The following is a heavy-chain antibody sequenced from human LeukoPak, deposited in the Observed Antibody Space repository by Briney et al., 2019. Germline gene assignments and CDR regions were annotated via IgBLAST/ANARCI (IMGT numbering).Heavy chain of an antibody. V-gene: IGHV4-39*01. CDR1: GGSISSNSNS. J-gene: IGHJ4*02. CDR2: IYYSGGT. D-gene: IGHD3-22*01. Sequence: SETLSLTCTVSGGSISSNSNSWGWGWIRQPPGKGLEWIGIIYYSGGTFYNLSLKSRVTMSVDTSKNQFSLKLRSVTAADTAVYYCARTMTMILVVKGYYHDYWGQGTLVTVSS. CDR3: ARTMTMILVVKGYYHDY.